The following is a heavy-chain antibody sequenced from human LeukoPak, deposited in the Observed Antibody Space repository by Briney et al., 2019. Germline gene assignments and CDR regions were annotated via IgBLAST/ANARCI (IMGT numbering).Heavy chain of an antibody. CDR1: GFTFRSCV. CDR2: ISDSGDRP. Sequence: GGSLRLSCAASGFTFRSCVMSWVRQAPGKGLEWVSAISDSGDRPSYADSVKGRFTISRDNSETTLFLQMNSLRGEDTAVYYCAKGVGASYYFDYWGRGTLVTVSS. CDR3: AKGVGASYYFDY. D-gene: IGHD1-26*01. V-gene: IGHV3-23*01. J-gene: IGHJ4*02.